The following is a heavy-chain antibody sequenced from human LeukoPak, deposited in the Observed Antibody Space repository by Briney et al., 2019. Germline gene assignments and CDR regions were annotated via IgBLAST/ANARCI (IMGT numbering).Heavy chain of an antibody. D-gene: IGHD3-16*01. CDR2: INHNGNVN. Sequence: GGSLRLSCAVSGFTSGIYAVSWARQAPGKGLEWVASINHNGNVNYYVDSVKGRFTISRDNAKNSLYLQMSNLRAEDTAVYFCARGGGLDVWGQGATVTVSS. V-gene: IGHV3-7*03. CDR3: ARGGGLDV. CDR1: GFTSGIYA. J-gene: IGHJ6*02.